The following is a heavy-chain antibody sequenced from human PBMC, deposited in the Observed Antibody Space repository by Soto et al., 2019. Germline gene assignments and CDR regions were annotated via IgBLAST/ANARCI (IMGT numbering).Heavy chain of an antibody. J-gene: IGHJ4*02. CDR1: GGSLSGATYS. V-gene: IGHV4-30-2*01. Sequence: QVQLRESGSGLVKPLETLSLTCGVSGGSLSGATYSWNWIRQPPGKGLEWIGYIFPSETTYYNPSLKSRVTISIDVSKNQFSLSLRSFTAADTAVYYCARSREFDYWSQGTLVSVSS. CDR2: IFPSETT. CDR3: ARSREFDY.